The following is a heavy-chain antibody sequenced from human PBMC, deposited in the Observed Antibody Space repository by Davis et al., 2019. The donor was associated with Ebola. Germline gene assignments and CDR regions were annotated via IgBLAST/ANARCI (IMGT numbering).Heavy chain of an antibody. CDR1: GFTFSSYG. D-gene: IGHD3-3*01. V-gene: IGHV3-48*02. Sequence: GGSLRLSCAASGFTFSSYGMHWVRQAPGKGLEWVSYISSSSSTIYYADSVKGRFTISRDNAKNSLYLQMNSLRDEDTAVYYCARVRVYDFWSGYFDYWGQGTLVTVSS. CDR3: ARVRVYDFWSGYFDY. CDR2: ISSSSSTI. J-gene: IGHJ4*02.